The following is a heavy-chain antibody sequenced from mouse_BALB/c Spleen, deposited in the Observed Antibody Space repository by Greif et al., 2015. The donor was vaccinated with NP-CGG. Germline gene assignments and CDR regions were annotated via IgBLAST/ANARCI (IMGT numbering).Heavy chain of an antibody. CDR2: ISSGGSYT. V-gene: IGHV5-9-3*01. CDR1: GFTFSSYA. CDR3: ARPLEGYGNYAMDY. J-gene: IGHJ4*01. D-gene: IGHD3-1*01. Sequence: EVQGVESGGGLVKPGGSLKLSCAASGFTFSSYAMSWVRQTPEKRLEWVATISSGGSYTYYPDSVKGRFTISRDNAKNTLYLQMSSLRSEDTAMYYCARPLEGYGNYAMDYWGQGTSVTVSS.